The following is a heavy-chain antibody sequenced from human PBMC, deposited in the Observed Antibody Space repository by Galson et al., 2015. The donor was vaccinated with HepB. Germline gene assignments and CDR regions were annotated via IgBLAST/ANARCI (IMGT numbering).Heavy chain of an antibody. CDR1: GGSISSSSYY. CDR3: ARRRNYDILTGSFDY. Sequence: ETLSLTCTVSGGSISSSSYYWGWIRQPPGKGLEWIGSIYYSGSTYYNPSLKSRVTISVDTSKNQFSLKLSSVTAADTAVYYCARRRNYDILTGSFDYWGQGTLVTVSS. D-gene: IGHD3-9*01. CDR2: IYYSGST. J-gene: IGHJ4*02. V-gene: IGHV4-39*01.